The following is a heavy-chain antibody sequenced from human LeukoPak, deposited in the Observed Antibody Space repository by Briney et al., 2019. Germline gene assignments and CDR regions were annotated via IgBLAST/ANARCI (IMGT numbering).Heavy chain of an antibody. J-gene: IGHJ4*02. Sequence: PGGSLRLSCAGSGFTFSNAWMNWVRQTPGKGLEWVGRIKSKPGGETTDYAAPVKGRFTISRDDSKNTVFLQMNSLETEDTAVYYCSTGGYFFDYWGQGTLVTVSS. CDR1: GFTFSNAW. CDR2: IKSKPGGETT. CDR3: STGGYFFDY. V-gene: IGHV3-15*01.